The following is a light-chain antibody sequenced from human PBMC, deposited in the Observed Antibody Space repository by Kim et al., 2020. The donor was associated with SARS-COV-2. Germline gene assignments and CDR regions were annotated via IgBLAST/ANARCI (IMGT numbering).Light chain of an antibody. CDR3: GTWDSNLSAGV. Sequence: QSVLTQPPSVSAAPGQKVTISCSGSSSNIGNNYVSWYQQLPGTAPKLLIYDNNKRPSGIPDRFSGSKSGTSATLGITGLQTGDEADYYCGTWDSNLSAGVFGGGTQLTDL. CDR1: SSNIGNNY. V-gene: IGLV1-51*01. CDR2: DNN. J-gene: IGLJ2*01.